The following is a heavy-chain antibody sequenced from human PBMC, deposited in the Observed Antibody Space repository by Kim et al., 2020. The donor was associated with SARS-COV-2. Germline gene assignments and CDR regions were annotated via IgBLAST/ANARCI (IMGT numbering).Heavy chain of an antibody. D-gene: IGHD3-3*01. CDR1: GFTFSSYA. J-gene: IGHJ4*02. CDR3: VKDLYRYDFWSGYGY. CDR2: ISSNGGST. Sequence: GGSLRLSCSASGFTFSSYAMHWVRQAPGKGLEYVSAISSNGGSTYYADSVKGRFTISRDNSKNTLYLQMSSLRAEDTAVYYCVKDLYRYDFWSGYGYWGQGTLVTVSS. V-gene: IGHV3-64D*06.